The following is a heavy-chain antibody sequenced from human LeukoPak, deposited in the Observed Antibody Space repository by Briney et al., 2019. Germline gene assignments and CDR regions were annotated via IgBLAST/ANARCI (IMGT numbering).Heavy chain of an antibody. Sequence: ASVKVSCKASGYTFTSYYMHWVRQAPGQGLEWMGIINPSSGSTSYAQKFQGRVAMTRDTSTSTVYMELSSLRSEDTAVYYCARAIGRGVLAAAGSPAFDYWGQGTLVTVSS. V-gene: IGHV1-46*01. CDR1: GYTFTSYY. D-gene: IGHD6-13*01. J-gene: IGHJ4*02. CDR3: ARAIGRGVLAAAGSPAFDY. CDR2: INPSSGST.